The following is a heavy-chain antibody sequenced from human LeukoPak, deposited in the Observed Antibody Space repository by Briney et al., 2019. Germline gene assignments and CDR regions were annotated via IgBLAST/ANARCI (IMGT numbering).Heavy chain of an antibody. CDR1: GYTFTSHD. CDR3: ARGDPTTVTPFDY. CDR2: MNPNSGST. Sequence: ASVKVSCKASGYTFTSHDYNWVRQATGQGLEWMGWMNPNSGSTGYAQKFQGRVTMTRDTSITTVYMELSSLTSEDTAVYYCARGDPTTVTPFDYWGQGTLVTVSS. J-gene: IGHJ4*02. V-gene: IGHV1-8*01. D-gene: IGHD4-11*01.